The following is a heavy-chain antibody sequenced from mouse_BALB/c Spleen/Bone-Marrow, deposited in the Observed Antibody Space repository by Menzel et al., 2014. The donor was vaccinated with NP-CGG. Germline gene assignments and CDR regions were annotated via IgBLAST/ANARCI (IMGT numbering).Heavy chain of an antibody. V-gene: IGHV4-1*02. J-gene: IGHJ3*01. Sequence: EVQLVESGGGLVQPGGSLKLSCAASGFDFSGFWMSWVRQAPGRGLEWIGEINPDSNTINYSPSLKDKFIISRDNAKNTLYLQMSKVRAEDTALYCCARLGYYGSFAYWGQGTPVTGSA. CDR1: GFDFSGFW. D-gene: IGHD1-2*01. CDR3: ARLGYYGSFAY. CDR2: INPDSNTI.